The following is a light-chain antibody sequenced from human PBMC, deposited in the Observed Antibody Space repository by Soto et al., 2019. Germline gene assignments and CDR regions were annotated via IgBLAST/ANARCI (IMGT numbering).Light chain of an antibody. Sequence: QSVLTQPASVSGSPGQSITISCTGTSSDVGAYDYVSWYQQHPDKAKKLKIYEVNNRPSGVSNRFSGSKSVNKATLTIYGLQAEDEADYYCSSYTSSSTRVFGTGTKVTVL. CDR3: SSYTSSSTRV. J-gene: IGLJ1*01. V-gene: IGLV2-14*03. CDR2: EVN. CDR1: SSDVGAYDY.